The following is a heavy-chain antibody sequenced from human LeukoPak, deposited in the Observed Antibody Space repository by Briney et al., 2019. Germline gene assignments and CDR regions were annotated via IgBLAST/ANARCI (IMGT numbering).Heavy chain of an antibody. CDR3: AKNGRLSSGHDAFDI. CDR2: ISYDGSNK. V-gene: IGHV3-30*18. Sequence: GRSLRLSCAASGFTFSTYGMHWVRQAPGKGLEWVAIISYDGSNKYCADSVRGRFTISRGNSKNTLYLQMNSLRAEDTAVYYCAKNGRLSSGHDAFDIWGQGTMVTVSS. D-gene: IGHD6-19*01. CDR1: GFTFSTYG. J-gene: IGHJ3*02.